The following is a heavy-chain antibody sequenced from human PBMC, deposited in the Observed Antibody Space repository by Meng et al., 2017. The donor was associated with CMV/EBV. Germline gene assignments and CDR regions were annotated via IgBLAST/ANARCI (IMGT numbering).Heavy chain of an antibody. V-gene: IGHV4-34*01. CDR1: GGSSSGYY. CDR2: INHSGST. D-gene: IGHD5-18*01. CDR3: ARGGYSYGFDY. J-gene: IGHJ4*02. Sequence: SETLSLTCAVYGGSSSGYYWSWIRQPPGKGLEWIGEINHSGSTNYNPSLKSRVSISVDTSKNQFSLKLGSVTAADTSVYYCARGGYSYGFDYWGQGTLVTVSS.